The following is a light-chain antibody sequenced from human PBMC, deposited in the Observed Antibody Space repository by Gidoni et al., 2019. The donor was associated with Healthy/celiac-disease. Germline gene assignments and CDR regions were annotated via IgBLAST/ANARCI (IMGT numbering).Light chain of an antibody. Sequence: DIQLTQSPSFLSASVGDRVTITCRASQGISSYFAWYQQKPGKAPKLLIYAASTLQSGVPTRFSGGGSGTESTLTISSLQPEDFATYYCQRLNSYPTTFGQGTRLEIK. CDR1: QGISSY. CDR2: AAS. CDR3: QRLNSYPTT. V-gene: IGKV1-9*01. J-gene: IGKJ5*01.